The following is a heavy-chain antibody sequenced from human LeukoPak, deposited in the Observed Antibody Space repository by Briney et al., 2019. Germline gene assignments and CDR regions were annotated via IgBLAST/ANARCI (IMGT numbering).Heavy chain of an antibody. Sequence: SETLSLTCTVSGGSITSYYWSWIRQPPGKGLEWIGYIYYSGSTNYNPPLKSRVTISVDTSKNQFSLKLSSVTAADTAVYYCARALWFGENENWFDPWGQGTLVTVSS. CDR2: IYYSGST. CDR1: GGSITSYY. CDR3: ARALWFGENENWFDP. D-gene: IGHD3-10*01. V-gene: IGHV4-59*01. J-gene: IGHJ5*02.